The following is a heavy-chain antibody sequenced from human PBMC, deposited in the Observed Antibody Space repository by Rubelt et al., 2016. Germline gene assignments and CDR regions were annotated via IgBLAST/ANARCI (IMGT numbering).Heavy chain of an antibody. Sequence: QVQLQQWGAGLLKPSETLSLTCAVYGGSFSGYYWSWIRQPPGKGLEWIGEINHSGSTNYNPYLKSRVTISVEMSKNRCARRVGVGTAAETAGYYGAGGDNIRGGGIVVVPAAIWFDPWGQGTLVTVSS. D-gene: IGHD2-2*01. V-gene: IGHV4-34*01. CDR2: INHSGST. CDR3: AGGDNIRGGGIVVVPAAIWFDP. J-gene: IGHJ5*02. CDR1: GGSFSGYY.